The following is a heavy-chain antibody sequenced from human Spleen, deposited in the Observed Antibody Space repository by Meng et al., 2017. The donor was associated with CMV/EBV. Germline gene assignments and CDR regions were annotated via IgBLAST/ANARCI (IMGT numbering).Heavy chain of an antibody. CDR3: ARYVDTAMAGWFDL. CDR1: GGSVSSGSYY. D-gene: IGHD5-18*01. CDR2: IYYSGST. V-gene: IGHV4-61*01. J-gene: IGHJ5*02. Sequence: SETLSLTCTVSGGSVSSGSYYWSWIRQPPGKGLEWIGYIYYSGSTNYNPSLKSRVTISVDTSKNQFSLKLSSVTAADTAVYYCARYVDTAMAGWFDLWGQGTLVTVSS.